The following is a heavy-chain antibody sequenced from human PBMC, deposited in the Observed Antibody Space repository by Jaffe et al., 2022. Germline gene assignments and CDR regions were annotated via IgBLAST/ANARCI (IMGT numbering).Heavy chain of an antibody. CDR2: ISYDGSNK. CDR1: GFTFSSYG. J-gene: IGHJ4*02. Sequence: QVQLVESGGGVVQPGRSLRLSCAASGFTFSSYGMHWVRQAPGKGLEWVAVISYDGSNKYYADSVKGRFTISRDNSKNTLYLQMNSLRAEDTAVYYCAKDQRRGWSGGREKLPDYWGQGTLVTVSS. CDR3: AKDQRRGWSGGREKLPDY. V-gene: IGHV3-30*18. D-gene: IGHD6-19*01.